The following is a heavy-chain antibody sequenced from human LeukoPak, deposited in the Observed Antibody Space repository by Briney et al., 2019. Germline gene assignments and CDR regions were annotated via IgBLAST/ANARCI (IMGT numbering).Heavy chain of an antibody. V-gene: IGHV4-59*08. CDR2: VYSSVST. Sequence: SDTLSLTCTVSGGSISTYYWGWHRQPPGKGRECIWYVYSSVSTKSTASSQSRVTRSLDTCMKQFSLKLSSVTAADTAVYFCGRHTYGVVLGYGGQGTLVTVSS. J-gene: IGHJ4*02. D-gene: IGHD2-15*01. CDR3: GRHTYGVVLGY. CDR1: GGSISTYY.